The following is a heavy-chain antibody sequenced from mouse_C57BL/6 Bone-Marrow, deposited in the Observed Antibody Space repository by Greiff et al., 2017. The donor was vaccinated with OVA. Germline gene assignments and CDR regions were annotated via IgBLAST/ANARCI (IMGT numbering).Heavy chain of an antibody. CDR2: IYPSDSET. CDR1: GYTFTSYW. J-gene: IGHJ4*01. CDR3: ASGGYYGTRTDYAMDY. V-gene: IGHV1-61*01. D-gene: IGHD1-1*01. Sequence: QVQLQQPGAELVRPGSSVKLSCKASGYTFTSYWMDWVKQRPGQGLEWIGNIYPSDSETQYNQKFKDKATLTVAQYSSSAYMQLRSLTSDDSAVYYCASGGYYGTRTDYAMDYWGQGTSVTVSS.